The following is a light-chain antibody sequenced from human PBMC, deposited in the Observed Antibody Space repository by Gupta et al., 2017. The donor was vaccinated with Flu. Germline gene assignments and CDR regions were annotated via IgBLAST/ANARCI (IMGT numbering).Light chain of an antibody. CDR1: QSLRQSEGYDY. CDR3: MQAYNTQYT. J-gene: IGKJ2*01. Sequence: DIVMTQSQLSLSVTPGETASISCTSRQSLRQSEGYDYWAWYLQKPGQSPHLLIYFGSSRASGVPDRSSGSGSGTDVTLKLSSVESEDVGIYYCMQAYNTQYTFGQGTKVDIK. V-gene: IGKV2-28*01. CDR2: FGS.